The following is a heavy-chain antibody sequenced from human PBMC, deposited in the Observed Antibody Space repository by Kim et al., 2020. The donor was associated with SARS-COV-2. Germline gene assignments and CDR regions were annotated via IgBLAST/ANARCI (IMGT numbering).Heavy chain of an antibody. CDR3: ARGVYGGNSASFDY. Sequence: SETLSLTCTVSGGSISSYYWSWIRQPPGKGLEWIGYIYYSGSTNYNPSLKSRVTISVDTSKNQFSLKLSSVTAADTAVYYCARGVYGGNSASFDYWGQGTLVTVSS. CDR1: GGSISSYY. V-gene: IGHV4-59*13. CDR2: IYYSGST. J-gene: IGHJ4*02. D-gene: IGHD4-17*01.